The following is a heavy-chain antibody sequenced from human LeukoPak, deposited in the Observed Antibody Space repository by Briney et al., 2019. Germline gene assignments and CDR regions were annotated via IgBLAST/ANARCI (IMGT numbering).Heavy chain of an antibody. CDR1: GGTFSSYA. CDR2: IIPIFGTA. Sequence: PVKVSCKASGGTFSSYAISWVRQAPGQGLEWMGGIIPIFGTANYAQKFQGRVTITADESTSTAYMELSSLRSEDTAVYYCARDMDKWIPGTSYYYYYGMDVWGKGTTVTVSS. CDR3: ARDMDKWIPGTSYYYYYGMDV. D-gene: IGHD2-2*03. V-gene: IGHV1-69*13. J-gene: IGHJ6*04.